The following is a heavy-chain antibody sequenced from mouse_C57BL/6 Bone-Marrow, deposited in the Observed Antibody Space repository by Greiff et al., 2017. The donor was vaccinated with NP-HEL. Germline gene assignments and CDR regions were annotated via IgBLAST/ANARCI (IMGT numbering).Heavy chain of an antibody. CDR1: GYTFTSYD. D-gene: IGHD2-1*01. CDR2: IYPRDGST. J-gene: IGHJ4*01. CDR3: AREEGGNYDAMDY. V-gene: IGHV1-85*01. Sequence: VKLMESGPELVKPGASVKLSCKASGYTFTSYDINWVKQRPGQGLEWIGWIYPRDGSTKYNEKFKGKATLTVDTSSSTAYMELHSLTSEDSAVYFCAREEGGNYDAMDYWGQGTSVTVSS.